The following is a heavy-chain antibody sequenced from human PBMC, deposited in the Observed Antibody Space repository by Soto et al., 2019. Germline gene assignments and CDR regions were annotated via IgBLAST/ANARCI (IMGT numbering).Heavy chain of an antibody. J-gene: IGHJ4*02. V-gene: IGHV1-69*16. CDR3: SRGVTSRSFPPLDY. D-gene: IGHD1-26*01. CDR2: FSPILGTA. CDR1: GDSFSRYS. Sequence: QVQLVQSGAEVKEHGSSVRVSCKASGDSFSRYSFSWVRQAPGQGLEWMGGFSPILGTANYAQMFLLRLTITLDESTSTAHMAPHSLTFDNTPAYYCSRGVTSRSFPPLDYWGQGTLVTVSS.